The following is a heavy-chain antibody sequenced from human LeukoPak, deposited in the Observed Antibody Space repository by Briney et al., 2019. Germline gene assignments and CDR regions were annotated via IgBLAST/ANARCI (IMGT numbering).Heavy chain of an antibody. CDR1: GGSFSGYY. D-gene: IGHD6-13*01. Sequence: SETLSLTCAVYGGSFSGYYWSWIRQPPGKGLEWIGEINHSGSTNYNPSLKSRVTISVDTSKNQFSLKLSSETAADTAVYYCARGPSSWYMTLDYWGQGTLVTVSS. J-gene: IGHJ4*02. CDR2: INHSGST. CDR3: ARGPSSWYMTLDY. V-gene: IGHV4-34*01.